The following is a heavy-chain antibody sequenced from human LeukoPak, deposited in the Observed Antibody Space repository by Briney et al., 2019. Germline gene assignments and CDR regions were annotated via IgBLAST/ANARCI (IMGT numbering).Heavy chain of an antibody. CDR2: IYTSGST. D-gene: IGHD2-15*01. CDR1: GGSISSGSYY. V-gene: IGHV4-61*02. J-gene: IGHJ3*02. CDR3: ARFDIVVVVAALENTNTNAFDI. Sequence: PSETLSLTCTVSGGSISSGSYYWSWIRQPAGKGLEWIGRIYTSGSTNYNPSLKSRVTISVDTSKNQFSLKLSSVTAADTAVYYCARFDIVVVVAALENTNTNAFDIWGQGTMVTVSS.